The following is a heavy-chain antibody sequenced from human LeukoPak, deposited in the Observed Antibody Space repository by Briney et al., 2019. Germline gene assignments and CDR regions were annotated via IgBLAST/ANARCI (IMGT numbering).Heavy chain of an antibody. CDR2: MNPSSGNT. Sequence: ASVKVSCKASGYTFTSYDINWVRQATGQGLEWMGWMNPSSGNTGYAQKFQGRVTMTRNTSISTAYMELSSLRSEDTAVYYCARGVRFLEWFGRGQRTIYYMDVWGKGTTVTVSS. J-gene: IGHJ6*03. D-gene: IGHD3-3*01. V-gene: IGHV1-8*01. CDR3: ARGVRFLEWFGRGQRTIYYMDV. CDR1: GYTFTSYD.